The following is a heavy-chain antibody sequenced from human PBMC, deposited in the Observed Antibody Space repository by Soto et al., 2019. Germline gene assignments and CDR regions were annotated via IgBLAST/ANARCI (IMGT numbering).Heavy chain of an antibody. D-gene: IGHD3-16*01. CDR2: ISSSSSTI. CDR1: GFTLSSYS. J-gene: IGHJ4*02. Sequence: EVQLVESGGRLVQPGGSLRLSCAASGFTLSSYSMNWARQAPGKGLEWVSYISSSSSTIYYADSVKGRFTISRDNAKNTLYMQENSLGDEYTDVYYCVGGGAFKIDYWGQGTLVTVSS. V-gene: IGHV3-48*02. CDR3: VGGGAFKIDY.